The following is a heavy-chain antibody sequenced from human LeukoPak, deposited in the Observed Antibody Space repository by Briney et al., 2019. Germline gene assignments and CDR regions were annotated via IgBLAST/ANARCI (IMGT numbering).Heavy chain of an antibody. J-gene: IGHJ4*02. Sequence: PSETLSLTCTVSGGSINSDHWSWIRQPPGKGLEWIGCISYTGSTHYNPSLKSRVTILVDTSKNHFSLKLSSVTAAHTAVYYCASVRGLGVITPYLDYWGQGTLVTVSS. CDR2: ISYTGST. CDR3: ASVRGLGVITPYLDY. V-gene: IGHV4-59*08. CDR1: GGSINSDH. D-gene: IGHD3-16*02.